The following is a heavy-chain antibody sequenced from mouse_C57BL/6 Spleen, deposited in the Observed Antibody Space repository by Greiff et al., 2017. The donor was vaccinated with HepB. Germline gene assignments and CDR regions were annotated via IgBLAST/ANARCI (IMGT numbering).Heavy chain of an antibody. V-gene: IGHV1-64*01. CDR1: GYTFTSYW. D-gene: IGHD1-1*01. CDR3: ALYGSSPAWFAY. Sequence: VQLQQPGAELVKPGASVKLSCKASGYTFTSYWMHWVKQRPGQGLEWIGMIHPNSGSTNYNEKFKSKATLTVDKSSSTAYMQLSSLTSEDSAVYYCALYGSSPAWFAYWGQGTLVTVSA. J-gene: IGHJ3*01. CDR2: IHPNSGST.